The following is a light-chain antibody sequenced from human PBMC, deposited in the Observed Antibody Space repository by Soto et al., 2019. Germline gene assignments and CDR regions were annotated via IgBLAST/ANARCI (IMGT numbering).Light chain of an antibody. Sequence: EVVLTQSPGTLSLSPGERATLSCGASQSVPSNNLAWYQQKSGQAPRLLIFATSIRATGIPDRFSGSGSGTDFTLTISRLEPEDFAVYYCQQYGNSLLSFGGGTKVE. CDR3: QQYGNSLLS. CDR1: QSVPSNN. J-gene: IGKJ4*01. CDR2: ATS. V-gene: IGKV3-20*01.